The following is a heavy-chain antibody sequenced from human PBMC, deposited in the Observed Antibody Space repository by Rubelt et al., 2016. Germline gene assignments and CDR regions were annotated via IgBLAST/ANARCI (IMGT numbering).Heavy chain of an antibody. CDR2: IWYDGSNK. D-gene: IGHD1-26*01. V-gene: IGHV3-33*01. J-gene: IGHJ4*02. Sequence: GGVVQPGRSLRLSCAASGFTFSSYGMHWVRQAPGKGLEWVAVIWYDGSNKYYADSVKGRFTISRDNSKNTLYLQMNSLRAEDTAVYYCAGGGMGGSTGYFDYWGQGTLVTVSS. CDR1: GFTFSSYG. CDR3: AGGGMGGSTGYFDY.